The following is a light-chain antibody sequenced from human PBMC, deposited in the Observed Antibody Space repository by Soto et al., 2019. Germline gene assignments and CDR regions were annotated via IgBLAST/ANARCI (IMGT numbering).Light chain of an antibody. CDR3: AAWDDSLNGLV. V-gene: IGLV1-47*01. J-gene: IGLJ2*01. CDR2: KNN. Sequence: QSVLTQPPSASGTPGQKVSISCSGSGSNIGSNYVYWYQQLPGTAPKLLIYKNNQRPSGVPDRFSGSKSGTSASLAISGLQSEDEADYYCAAWDDSLNGLVFGGGTKLTVL. CDR1: GSNIGSNY.